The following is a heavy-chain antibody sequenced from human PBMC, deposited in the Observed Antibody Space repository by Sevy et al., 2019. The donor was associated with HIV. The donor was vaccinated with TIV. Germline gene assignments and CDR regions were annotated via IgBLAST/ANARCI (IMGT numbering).Heavy chain of an antibody. J-gene: IGHJ4*02. CDR3: ARDAGDTTKFHPVH. CDR2: ISSTGNFE. CDR1: GFRLNTYA. V-gene: IGHV3-30*04. D-gene: IGHD1-26*01. Sequence: GGSLRLSCSASGFRLNTYAMHWVRQAPGKGLEWVSGISSTGNFEAYAASVKGRFTISKDNSKNTVSLQMNSLRPEDTAMYYCARDAGDTTKFHPVHWGQGTLVTVSS.